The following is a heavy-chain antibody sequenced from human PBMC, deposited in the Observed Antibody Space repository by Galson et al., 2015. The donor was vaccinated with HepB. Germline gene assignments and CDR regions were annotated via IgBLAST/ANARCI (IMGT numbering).Heavy chain of an antibody. D-gene: IGHD3-22*01. Sequence: SVKVSCKASGYTFSGYYMHWVRQAPGQGLEWMGWISPNSGGTNYAQKFQGRVTMTRDTSISTAYMEVSRLISDDTAVYYCARLEGIYYDRSGPTDDAFDIWGQGTMATVSS. CDR2: ISPNSGGT. CDR1: GYTFSGYY. CDR3: ARLEGIYYDRSGPTDDAFDI. V-gene: IGHV1-2*02. J-gene: IGHJ3*02.